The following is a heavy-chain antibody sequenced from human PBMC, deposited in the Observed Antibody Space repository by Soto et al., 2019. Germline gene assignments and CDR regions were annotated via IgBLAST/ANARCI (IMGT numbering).Heavy chain of an antibody. CDR3: ARDKGSKAWYYFFDF. Sequence: ASVKVSCTASGFTLTTYGIAWVRQAPGQGLEWLGWISAYNGNTNYAQKFQGRVTMTTETSTNTAYMEVRSLRSDDTAVYYCARDKGSKAWYYFFDFWGQGTLVTVSS. D-gene: IGHD1-26*01. J-gene: IGHJ4*02. CDR1: GFTLTTYG. CDR2: ISAYNGNT. V-gene: IGHV1-18*01.